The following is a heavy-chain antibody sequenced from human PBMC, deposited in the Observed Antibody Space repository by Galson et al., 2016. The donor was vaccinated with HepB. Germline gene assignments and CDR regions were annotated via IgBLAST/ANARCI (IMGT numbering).Heavy chain of an antibody. CDR2: ISSDGNNK. D-gene: IGHD1-26*01. CDR3: AKDPAAEWELSQTDYYCYGVDV. J-gene: IGHJ6*02. Sequence: SLRLSCAASGFTFSSYAFHWVRQAPDKRLQWVALISSDGNNKFYVDSVKGRFTISRDNSKNTLSLQMNSLRVEDTGLYYCAKDPAAEWELSQTDYYCYGVDVWGQGTSVTVSS. CDR1: GFTFSSYA. V-gene: IGHV3-30*18.